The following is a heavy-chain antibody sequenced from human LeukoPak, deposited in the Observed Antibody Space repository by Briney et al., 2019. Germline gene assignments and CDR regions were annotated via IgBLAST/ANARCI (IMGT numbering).Heavy chain of an antibody. CDR1: GYTFTGYY. Sequence: ASVKVSCKASGYTFTGYYMHWVRQAPGQGLEWMGWINPNSGGTNYAQKFQGRVTMTRDTSISTAYMELSRLRSDDTAVYYCARDLGSTMITFGGVIVTWGRGTLVTVSS. J-gene: IGHJ5*02. CDR3: ARDLGSTMITFGGVIVT. V-gene: IGHV1-2*02. CDR2: INPNSGGT. D-gene: IGHD3-16*02.